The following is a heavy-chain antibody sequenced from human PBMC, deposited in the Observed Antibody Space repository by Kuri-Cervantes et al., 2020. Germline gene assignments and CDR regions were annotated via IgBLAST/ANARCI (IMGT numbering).Heavy chain of an antibody. J-gene: IGHJ4*02. CDR1: GFTFSSYW. CDR3: IHHYYGSGSYYSGY. CDR2: INSDGSST. Sequence: GESLKISCAASGFTFSSYWMHWVRQAPGKGLVWVSRINSDGSSTSYADSVKGRFTISRDNAKNTLYLQMNSLKTEDTAVYYCIHHYYGSGSYYSGYWGQGTLVTVSS. D-gene: IGHD3-10*01. V-gene: IGHV3-74*01.